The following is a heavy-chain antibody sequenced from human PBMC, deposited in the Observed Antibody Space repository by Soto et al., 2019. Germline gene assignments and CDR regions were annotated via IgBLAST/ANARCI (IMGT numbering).Heavy chain of an antibody. D-gene: IGHD4-17*01. J-gene: IGHJ6*02. V-gene: IGHV3-23*01. CDR2: ISGSGGST. CDR3: AKTSLSMTTVSPRIGTDV. CDR1: GFTFSSYA. Sequence: PGGSLRLSCAASGFTFSSYAMSWVRQAPGKGLEWVSAISGSGGSTYYADSVKGRFTISRDNSKNTLYLQMNSLRAEDTAVYYCAKTSLSMTTVSPRIGTDVWRHGTLVTV.